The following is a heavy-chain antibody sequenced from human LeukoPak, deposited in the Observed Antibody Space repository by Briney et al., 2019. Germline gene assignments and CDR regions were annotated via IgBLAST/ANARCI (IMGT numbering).Heavy chain of an antibody. Sequence: GGSLRLSCEGSGFTFSNYWMTWVRQAPGKGLEWVANIKQDGSEKYYVDSVKGRFTISRDNAKNSLFLQMNSLRTEDTAVYYCARGYCTGGSCYLGDFWGQGTLVTVSS. CDR1: GFTFSNYW. CDR2: IKQDGSEK. CDR3: ARGYCTGGSCYLGDF. D-gene: IGHD2-15*01. V-gene: IGHV3-7*03. J-gene: IGHJ4*02.